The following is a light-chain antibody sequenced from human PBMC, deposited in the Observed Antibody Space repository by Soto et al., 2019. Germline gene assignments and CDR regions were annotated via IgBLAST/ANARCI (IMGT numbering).Light chain of an antibody. CDR2: DVA. V-gene: IGKV3-11*01. CDR3: QQRANLCT. J-gene: IGKJ1*01. CDR1: QSVYSL. Sequence: EVVLTQSPATLSLSPGERATVCCRASQSVYSLLAWYQQKPGQAPRLLIFDVATRATGIPARYSGSGFATFFAITISNLEPEEFAVYYCQQRANLCTFGKGTRGQIK.